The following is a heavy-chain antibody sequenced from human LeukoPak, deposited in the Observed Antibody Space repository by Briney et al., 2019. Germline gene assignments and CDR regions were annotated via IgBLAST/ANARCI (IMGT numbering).Heavy chain of an antibody. Sequence: GGSLRLSCAASGFTFSSYWMSWVRQAPGKGLEWVANIKQDGSEKYYVDSVKGRFTISRDNAKNSLYLQMNSLRAEDTAVYYCARRELLSKSQYNGMDVWGQGTTVTVSS. CDR2: IKQDGSEK. J-gene: IGHJ6*02. CDR3: ARRELLSKSQYNGMDV. D-gene: IGHD1-26*01. V-gene: IGHV3-7*03. CDR1: GFTFSSYW.